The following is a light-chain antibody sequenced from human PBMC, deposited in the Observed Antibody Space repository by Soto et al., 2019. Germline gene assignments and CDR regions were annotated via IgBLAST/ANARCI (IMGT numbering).Light chain of an antibody. CDR3: QQYYSYPLT. Sequence: AIRMTQSPSSLSASTGDRVTITCRASQGISSYLAWYQQKPGKAPKLLIYAASTLQSGVPSRFSGSGSGTDFTLTISCLQSEDFATYYCQQYYSYPLTFGGGTLLEIK. CDR1: QGISSY. CDR2: AAS. V-gene: IGKV1-8*01. J-gene: IGKJ5*01.